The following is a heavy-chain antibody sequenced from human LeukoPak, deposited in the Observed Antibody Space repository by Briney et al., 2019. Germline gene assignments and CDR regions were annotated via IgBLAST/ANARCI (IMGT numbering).Heavy chain of an antibody. CDR2: IRYDGSSK. V-gene: IGHV3-30*02. Sequence: PGGSLRLSCAASGFTFSGYGMHWSPPAPGKGLEWVAFIRYDGSSKYYADSVKGRFTISRDNSKNTLFLQMNSLRAEDTAVYYCEGVAVAGVYWGQGTLVTVSS. CDR3: EGVAVAGVY. CDR1: GFTFSGYG. D-gene: IGHD6-13*01. J-gene: IGHJ4*02.